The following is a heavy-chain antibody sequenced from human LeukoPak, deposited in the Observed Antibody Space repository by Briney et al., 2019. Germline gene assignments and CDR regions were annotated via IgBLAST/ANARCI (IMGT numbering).Heavy chain of an antibody. J-gene: IGHJ6*03. CDR3: AGVAPYYYYVDV. CDR2: INPYSGGT. CDR1: GYTFTGYY. V-gene: IGHV1-2*02. Sequence: ASVKVSCKASGYTFTGYYLHWVRQAPGQGLEWMGWINPYSGGTNYAQKFQGRVTMTSDTSINTAYMELRRLRSDDTAVYYCAGVAPYYYYVDVWGKGTTVTVSS.